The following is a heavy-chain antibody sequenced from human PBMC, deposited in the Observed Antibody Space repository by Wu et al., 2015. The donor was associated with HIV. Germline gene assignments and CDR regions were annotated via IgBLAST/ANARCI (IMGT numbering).Heavy chain of an antibody. Sequence: QVQLVQSGAEVKKPGASVKVSCKASGYTFTSYDINWVRQATGQGLEWMGWMNPNSGNTGYAQKFQGRVTITRNTSISTAYMELSSLRSEDTAVYYCARTSRAYGGNSGSDYYYYYYMDVVGTKGPRSPGLL. V-gene: IGHV1-8*03. CDR1: GYTFTSYD. D-gene: IGHD4-23*01. J-gene: IGHJ6*03. CDR2: MNPNSGNT. CDR3: ARTSRAYGGNSGSDYYYYYYMDV.